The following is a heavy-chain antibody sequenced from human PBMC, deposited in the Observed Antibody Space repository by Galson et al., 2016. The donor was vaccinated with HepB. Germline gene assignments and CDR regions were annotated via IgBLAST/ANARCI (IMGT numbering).Heavy chain of an antibody. CDR1: GYTFTSYG. V-gene: IGHV1-18*04. D-gene: IGHD6-19*01. J-gene: IGHJ4*02. CDR2: ISAYSGNT. CDR3: ARDGIYSRGWWDY. Sequence: SVKVSCKASGYTFTSYGISWVRQAPGQGLEWMGWISAYSGNTNYAQKLQGRVTMTTDTSTRTAYMEVRSLRSDDTAVYYCARDGIYSRGWWDYWGQGTLVTVSS.